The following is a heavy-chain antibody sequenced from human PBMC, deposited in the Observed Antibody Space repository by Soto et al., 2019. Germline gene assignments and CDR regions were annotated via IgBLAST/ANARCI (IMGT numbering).Heavy chain of an antibody. D-gene: IGHD1-26*01. J-gene: IGHJ3*01. CDR2: MPRSGSSS. Sequence: QVQLVESGGDLFKRGWSLRRSCAASGFTFSDHYMSWIRQAPGKGLVWISYMPRSGSSSSYADSVKGRFTISRDNAKNALFLQMNSLRRDDTAVYYCARDLSGNYFAFDLCGPGTMVTVSS. CDR1: GFTFSDHY. V-gene: IGHV3-11*01. CDR3: ARDLSGNYFAFDL.